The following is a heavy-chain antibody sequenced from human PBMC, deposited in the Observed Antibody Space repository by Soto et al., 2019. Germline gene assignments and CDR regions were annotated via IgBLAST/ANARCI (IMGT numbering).Heavy chain of an antibody. CDR2: ISHDGSNK. CDR3: AKDRLRGGFLTTATTNGMDV. CDR1: GFTFSSYG. Sequence: QVQLVESGGGVVQPGRSLRLSCAASGFTFSSYGMHWVRQAPGKGLEWVALISHDGSNKYYVDSVKGRFTISRDNSKNTPFLQMNSLRAGDTAVYYCAKDRLRGGFLTTATTNGMDVWGQGTTVTVSS. D-gene: IGHD1-26*01. V-gene: IGHV3-30*18. J-gene: IGHJ6*02.